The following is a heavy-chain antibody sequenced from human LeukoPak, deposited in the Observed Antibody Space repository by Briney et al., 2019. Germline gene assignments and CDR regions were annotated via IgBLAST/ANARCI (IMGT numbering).Heavy chain of an antibody. D-gene: IGHD6-13*01. CDR3: ASAAAGYYFDY. CDR1: GGSISSSSYY. V-gene: IGHV4-39*01. Sequence: SETLSLTCTVSGGSISSSSYYWGWIRQPPGKGLEWIGSIYYSGSTYSNPSLKSRVTISVDTSKNQFSLKLSSVTAADTAVYYCASAAAGYYFDYWGQGTLVTVSS. J-gene: IGHJ4*02. CDR2: IYYSGST.